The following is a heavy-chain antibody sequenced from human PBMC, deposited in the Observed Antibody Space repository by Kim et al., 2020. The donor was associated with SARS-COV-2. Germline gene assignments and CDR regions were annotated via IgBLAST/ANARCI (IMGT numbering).Heavy chain of an antibody. J-gene: IGHJ6*02. CDR2: INHSGST. Sequence: SETLSLTCAVYGGSFSGYYWSWIRQPPGKGLEWIGEINHSGSTNYNPSLKSRVTISVDTSKNQFSLKLSSVTAADTAVYYCARGPHYYGSGRDYYYGMDVWGQGTTVTVSS. V-gene: IGHV4-34*01. CDR3: ARGPHYYGSGRDYYYGMDV. D-gene: IGHD3-10*01. CDR1: GGSFSGYY.